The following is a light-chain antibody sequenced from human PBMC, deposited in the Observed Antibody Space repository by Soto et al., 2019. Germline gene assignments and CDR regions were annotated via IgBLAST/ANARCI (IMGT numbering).Light chain of an antibody. CDR2: DVS. CDR1: QSINNW. J-gene: IGKJ1*01. CDR3: QQCNTFWT. V-gene: IGKV1-5*01. Sequence: DIQMTQSPSTLSASVGDRVTITCRASQSINNWLAWYQQKPGKAPKLLIYDVSSLESGVPSRFSGSGSGTEFSLTISSLQPDDSATYYCQQCNTFWTFGQGTKVDI.